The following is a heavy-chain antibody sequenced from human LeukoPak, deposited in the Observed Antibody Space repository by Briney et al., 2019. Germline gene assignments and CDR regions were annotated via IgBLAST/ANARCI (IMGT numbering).Heavy chain of an antibody. CDR3: ARVRGDYYYGMDV. Sequence: SQTLSLTCAVSGGSISSGGYSWSWIRQPPGKGLEWIGYIYHSGSTYYNPSLKSRVTISVDRSKNQFSLKLSPVTAADTAVYYCARVRGDYYYGMDVWGQGTTVTVSS. D-gene: IGHD3-10*01. CDR1: GGSISSGGYS. J-gene: IGHJ6*02. V-gene: IGHV4-30-2*01. CDR2: IYHSGST.